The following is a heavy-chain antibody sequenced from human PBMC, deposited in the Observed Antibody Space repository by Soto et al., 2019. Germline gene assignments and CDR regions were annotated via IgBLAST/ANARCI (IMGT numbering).Heavy chain of an antibody. D-gene: IGHD7-27*01. Sequence: ASVKVSCKASGYSFTGNSMHWVRQAPGQGLEWMGWINANNGGTNYAQKLQGRVTMTTDTSTSTAYMELNSLRSDDTAVYYCARDWAGTGYYYYYMDVWGKGTTVTVSS. CDR3: ARDWAGTGYYYYYMDV. V-gene: IGHV1-2*02. J-gene: IGHJ6*03. CDR2: INANNGGT. CDR1: GYSFTGNS.